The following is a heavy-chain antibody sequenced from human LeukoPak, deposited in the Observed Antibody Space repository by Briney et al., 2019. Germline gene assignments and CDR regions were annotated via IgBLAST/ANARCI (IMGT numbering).Heavy chain of an antibody. Sequence: GASVKVSCKASGYTFTDYYMHWVRQAPGQGLEWIGWINPNSGGTNYAQKFQGRVTMTRDTYISTAYMELSRLRSEDTAVYYCARDGIAAGLLPYYFDYWGQGTLVTVSS. J-gene: IGHJ4*02. CDR2: INPNSGGT. D-gene: IGHD6-13*01. V-gene: IGHV1-2*02. CDR1: GYTFTDYY. CDR3: ARDGIAAGLLPYYFDY.